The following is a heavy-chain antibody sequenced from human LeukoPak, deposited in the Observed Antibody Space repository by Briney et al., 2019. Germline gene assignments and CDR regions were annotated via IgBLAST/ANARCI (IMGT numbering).Heavy chain of an antibody. Sequence: GASVKVSCKTSGYTFTGYYIHWVRQAPGQGIEWMGWSNPNSGGTKYAQKFQGRVTMTRDTSISTAYMELSRLRSGDTAVYYCARDRGGYLDAFDIWGQGTMVTVSS. D-gene: IGHD3-22*01. CDR1: GYTFTGYY. CDR3: ARDRGGYLDAFDI. V-gene: IGHV1-2*02. J-gene: IGHJ3*02. CDR2: SNPNSGGT.